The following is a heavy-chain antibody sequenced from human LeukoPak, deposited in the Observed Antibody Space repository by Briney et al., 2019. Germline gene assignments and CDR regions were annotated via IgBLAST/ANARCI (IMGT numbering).Heavy chain of an antibody. CDR2: ISGSGGST. V-gene: IGHV3-23*01. D-gene: IGHD2-2*01. Sequence: GGSLRLSCAASGFTFSSYAMSWVRQAPGKGLEWVSAISGSGGSTYYADSVKGRITISRDNSKNTLYLQMNSLRAEDTAVYYCAKDRSCSSTSCYAYYYYYYGMDVWGQGTTVTVSS. CDR3: AKDRSCSSTSCYAYYYYYYGMDV. CDR1: GFTFSSYA. J-gene: IGHJ6*02.